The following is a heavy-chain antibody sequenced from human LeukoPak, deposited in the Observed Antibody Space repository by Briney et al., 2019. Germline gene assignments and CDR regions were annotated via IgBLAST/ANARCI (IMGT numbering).Heavy chain of an antibody. CDR1: GFTVSSNY. J-gene: IGHJ6*02. CDR2: IYSGGST. D-gene: IGHD3-10*01. Sequence: PGGSLRLSCAASGFTVSSNYMSWVRQAPGKGLEWVSVIYSGGSTYYADSVKGRFTISRDNSKNTLYLQMNSLRAEDTAVYYCARDLTMVRGVMVVWGQGTTVTVSS. V-gene: IGHV3-66*01. CDR3: ARDLTMVRGVMVV.